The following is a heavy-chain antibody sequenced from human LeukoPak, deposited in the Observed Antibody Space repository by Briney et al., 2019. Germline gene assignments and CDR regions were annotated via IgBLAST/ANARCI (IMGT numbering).Heavy chain of an antibody. V-gene: IGHV4-59*01. D-gene: IGHD5-18*01. CDR3: ARASRRGYIYG. CDR1: GGSISSYY. CDR2: NFHGEIP. Sequence: SETLSLTCTVSGGSISSYYWSWVRQPPGKGLEWIGYNFHGEIPNYNPSLKSRVTISVDTSKSQFSLGVRSVTAADTAMYYCARASRRGYIYGWGQGTLVTVSS. J-gene: IGHJ4*02.